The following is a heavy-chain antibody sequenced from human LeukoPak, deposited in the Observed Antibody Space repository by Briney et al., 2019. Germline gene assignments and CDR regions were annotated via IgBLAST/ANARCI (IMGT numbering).Heavy chain of an antibody. CDR1: GFTFSSYA. CDR3: AKDLSSGWYKN. J-gene: IGHJ4*02. CDR2: ISGSGGST. Sequence: GGSLRLSCSASGFTFSSYAMSWVRQAPGKGLEWVSAISGSGGSTYYADSVKGRFTISRDNSKNTLYLQMNSLRAEDTAVYYCAKDLSSGWYKNWGQGTLVTVSS. V-gene: IGHV3-23*01. D-gene: IGHD6-19*01.